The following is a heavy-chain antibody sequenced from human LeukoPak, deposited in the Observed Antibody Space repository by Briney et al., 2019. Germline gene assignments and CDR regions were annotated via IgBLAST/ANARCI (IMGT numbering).Heavy chain of an antibody. D-gene: IGHD6-13*01. V-gene: IGHV3-21*01. J-gene: IGHJ4*02. CDR1: GFTFSTYV. CDR2: ITNTGGGT. CDR3: ARVSRVAYTSSWYLDY. Sequence: PGGSLRLSCAASGFTFSTYVMSWVRQAPGQGLEWVSGITNTGGGTNYADSMKGRFTISRDNAKNSLFLQMNSLSAEDTALYYCARVSRVAYTSSWYLDYWGQGTLVTVSS.